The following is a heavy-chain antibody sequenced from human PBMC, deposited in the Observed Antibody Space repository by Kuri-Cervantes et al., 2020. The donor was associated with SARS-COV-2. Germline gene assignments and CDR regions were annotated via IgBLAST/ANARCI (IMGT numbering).Heavy chain of an antibody. J-gene: IGHJ4*02. CDR2: ISSSGSTI. CDR1: GFTFNNYE. CDR3: AEAVTSYFDY. Sequence: GESLKISCVASGFTFNNYEMNWVRQAPGKGLEWVSYISSSGSTIYYADSVKGRFTISRDNSKNTLYLQMNSLRAEDTAVYYCAEAVTSYFDYWGQGTLVTVSS. V-gene: IGHV3-48*03. D-gene: IGHD4-17*01.